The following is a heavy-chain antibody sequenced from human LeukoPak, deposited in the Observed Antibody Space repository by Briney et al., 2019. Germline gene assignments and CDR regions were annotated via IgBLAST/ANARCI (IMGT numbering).Heavy chain of an antibody. CDR3: AKQFVDI. D-gene: IGHD5-24*01. CDR2: LSESGDVT. CDR1: GFSFSNYA. V-gene: IGHV3-23*01. J-gene: IGHJ5*02. Sequence: GGSLRLSCAASGFSFSNYAMNWVRQAPGKGLEWVSSLSESGDVTSYADSVKGRFTISRDNSRNILHLQMSSLRAEDTAIYYCAKQFVDIWGQGTLVIVSS.